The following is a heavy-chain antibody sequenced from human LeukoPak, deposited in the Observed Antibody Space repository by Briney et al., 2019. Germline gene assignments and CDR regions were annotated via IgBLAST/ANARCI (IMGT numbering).Heavy chain of an antibody. CDR2: MSYSGNS. J-gene: IGHJ4*02. CDR1: GGSISTYY. Sequence: SETLSLTCTVSGGSISTYYWSCIRQSPGKGLEWIGYMSYSGNSNYSPSLESRVTVSVDTSKNQFSLKLTSVTAADTAVYYCARNGGGWSFDYWGQGTLVTVSS. D-gene: IGHD6-19*01. V-gene: IGHV4-59*08. CDR3: ARNGGGWSFDY.